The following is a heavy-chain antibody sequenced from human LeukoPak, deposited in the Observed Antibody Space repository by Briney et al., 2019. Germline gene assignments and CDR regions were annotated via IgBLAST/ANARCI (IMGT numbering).Heavy chain of an antibody. CDR3: AKEMVVVAASSFDI. CDR2: ISYDGSNK. Sequence: PGGSLRLSCAASGFTFSSYAMHWVRQAPGKGLEWVAVISYDGSNKYYADSVKGRFTISRDNAKNSLYLQMNSLRAEDTALYYCAKEMVVVAASSFDIWGQGTMVTVSS. V-gene: IGHV3-30-3*01. J-gene: IGHJ3*02. D-gene: IGHD2-15*01. CDR1: GFTFSSYA.